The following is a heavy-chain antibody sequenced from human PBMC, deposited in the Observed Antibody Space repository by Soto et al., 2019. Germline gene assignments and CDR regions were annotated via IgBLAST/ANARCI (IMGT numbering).Heavy chain of an antibody. CDR2: ISYDGSNK. Sequence: GGSLRLSCAASGFTFSSYAMHWVRQAPGKGLEWVAVISYDGSNKYYADSVKGRFTISRDNSKNTLYLQMNSLRAEDTAVYYCARAPVVGGLGGYYYYGMDVWGQRTTVTVSS. CDR3: ARAPVVGGLGGYYYYGMDV. J-gene: IGHJ6*02. V-gene: IGHV3-30-3*01. CDR1: GFTFSSYA. D-gene: IGHD2-15*01.